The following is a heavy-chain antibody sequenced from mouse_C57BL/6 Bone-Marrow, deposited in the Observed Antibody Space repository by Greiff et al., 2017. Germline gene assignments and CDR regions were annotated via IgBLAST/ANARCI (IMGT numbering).Heavy chain of an antibody. J-gene: IGHJ4*01. CDR1: GYTFTDYN. CDR2: INPNNGGT. Sequence: VQLKQSGPELVKPGASVKIPCKASGYTFTDYNMDWVKQSHGKSLEWIGDINPNNGGTIYNQKFKGKATLTVDKSSSTAYMELRSLTSEDTAVYYCARMTVVEGAMDYWGQGTSVTVSS. CDR3: ARMTVVEGAMDY. D-gene: IGHD1-1*01. V-gene: IGHV1-18*01.